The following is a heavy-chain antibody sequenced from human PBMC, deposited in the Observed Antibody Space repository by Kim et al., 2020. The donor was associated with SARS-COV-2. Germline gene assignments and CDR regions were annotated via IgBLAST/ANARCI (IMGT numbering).Heavy chain of an antibody. CDR3: ARVGYDYVWGSYRDYYYYYGMDV. Sequence: GGSLRLSCAASGFTFSDYYMSWIRQAPGKGLEWVSYISSSSSYTNYADSVKGRFTISRDNAKNSLYLQMNSLRAGDTAVYYCARVGYDYVWGSYRDYYYYYGMDVWGQGPTVTVSS. D-gene: IGHD3-16*02. CDR1: GFTFSDYY. CDR2: ISSSSSYT. V-gene: IGHV3-11*05. J-gene: IGHJ6*02.